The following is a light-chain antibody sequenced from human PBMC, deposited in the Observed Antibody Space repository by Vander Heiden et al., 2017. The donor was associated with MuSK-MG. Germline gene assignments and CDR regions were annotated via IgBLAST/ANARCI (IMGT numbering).Light chain of an antibody. CDR1: HDINSL. J-gene: IGKJ4*01. CDR2: AAS. CDR3: QQYKSFPLT. Sequence: DIQMTQSPSSLSASVGDSVTITCRASHDINSLLAWFQQKPVKAPKSLIYAASSLQSGVPSRFTGSRAGADFTLTIASLQPEDFATYFCQQYKSFPLTSGGWTKVE. V-gene: IGKV1-16*01.